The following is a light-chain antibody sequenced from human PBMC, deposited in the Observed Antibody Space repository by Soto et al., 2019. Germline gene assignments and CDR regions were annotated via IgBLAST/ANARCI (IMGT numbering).Light chain of an antibody. J-gene: IGLJ2*01. Sequence: QSVLTQPPSASGTPGQRVTISCSGGSSNIVGNTVNWYQQLPGTAPKLLIYMNDHRPSGVPDRFSGSKSGTSASLAISGLQSEDEADYYCAVWDGTLNGPVFGGGTKLTVL. CDR1: SSNIVGNT. CDR3: AVWDGTLNGPV. CDR2: MND. V-gene: IGLV1-44*01.